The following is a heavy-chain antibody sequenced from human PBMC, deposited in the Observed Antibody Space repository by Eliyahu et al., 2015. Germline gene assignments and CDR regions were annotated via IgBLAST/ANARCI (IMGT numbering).Heavy chain of an antibody. CDR3: ARDEGRDYSEGSDTANYYYGMDV. CDR2: ISSSGSTI. J-gene: IGHJ6*02. D-gene: IGHD4-11*01. Sequence: QVQLVESGGGLVKPGGSLRLSCAASGFTFRAYYMXWXRXAPGKGLEWVSYISSSGSTIYYADSVKGRFTISRDNAKNSLYLQMNSLRAEDTAVYYCARDEGRDYSEGSDTANYYYGMDVWGQGTTVTVSS. V-gene: IGHV3-11*01. CDR1: GFTFRAYY.